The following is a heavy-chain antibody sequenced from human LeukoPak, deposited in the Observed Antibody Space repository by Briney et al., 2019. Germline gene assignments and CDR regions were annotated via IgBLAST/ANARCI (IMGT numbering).Heavy chain of an antibody. Sequence: PGGSLLLSCAASGFTVSSNYMSWVRQAPGKGLEWVSVIYSGGSTYYADSVKGRFAISRDNSKNTLYLQMNSLRAEDTAVYYCATTPFIVGATPFDHWGQGTLVTVSS. CDR2: IYSGGST. CDR3: ATTPFIVGATPFDH. D-gene: IGHD1-26*01. J-gene: IGHJ4*02. V-gene: IGHV3-53*01. CDR1: GFTVSSNY.